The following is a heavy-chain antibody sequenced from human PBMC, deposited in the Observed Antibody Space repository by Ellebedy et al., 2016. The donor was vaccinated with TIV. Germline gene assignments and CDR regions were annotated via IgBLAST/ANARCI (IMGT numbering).Heavy chain of an antibody. V-gene: IGHV3-23*01. CDR2: IGDSGTT. J-gene: IGHJ4*02. Sequence: GGSLRLXCAASGFTLTNYGMSWVRQAPGKGLEWVSAIGDSGTTYYADSVKGRFTISRDTSKNTLYLQMNSLRGEDTAVYYCAKARGSSSFFDYWGQGTLATVSS. CDR3: AKARGSSSFFDY. D-gene: IGHD6-6*01. CDR1: GFTLTNYG.